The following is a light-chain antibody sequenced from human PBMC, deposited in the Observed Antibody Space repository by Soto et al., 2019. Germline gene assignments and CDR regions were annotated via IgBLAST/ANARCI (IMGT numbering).Light chain of an antibody. V-gene: IGKV1-5*01. CDR1: QNIGSR. Sequence: DIQMTQSPSTLSASVGDRVAITCRASQNIGSRLAWYQQKPDEAPKLLIYDASSLESGVPLRFGGSGSGTDFTLIISSLQLDDFATYYCQQCNTPFTFGGGTKVDTK. CDR3: QQCNTPFT. CDR2: DAS. J-gene: IGKJ4*01.